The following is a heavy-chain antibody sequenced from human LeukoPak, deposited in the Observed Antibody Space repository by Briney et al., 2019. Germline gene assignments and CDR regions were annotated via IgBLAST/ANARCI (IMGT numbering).Heavy chain of an antibody. Sequence: PGRSLRLSCAASGFTFSSYAMHWVRQAPGKGLEWVAVISYDGSNKYYADSVKGRFTISRDNSKNTLYLQMNSLRAEDTAVYYCARGYEAVAGDFDYWGQGTLVTVSS. V-gene: IGHV3-30-3*01. D-gene: IGHD6-19*01. J-gene: IGHJ4*02. CDR2: ISYDGSNK. CDR1: GFTFSSYA. CDR3: ARGYEAVAGDFDY.